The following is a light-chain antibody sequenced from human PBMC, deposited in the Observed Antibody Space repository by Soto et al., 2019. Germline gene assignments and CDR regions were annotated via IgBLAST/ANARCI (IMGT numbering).Light chain of an antibody. CDR2: GTS. CDR1: QSVSRSY. V-gene: IGKV3-20*01. CDR3: QQYGSSPPLYA. J-gene: IGKJ2*01. Sequence: ENMLTQSPGTLSLSPGDRATLSCRASQSVSRSYLAWYQQKPGQAPRLLVYGTSTRATDIPDRFSGSGSETDLTLTISRLEPEDFAVYYCQQYGSSPPLYAFGQGTKLEIK.